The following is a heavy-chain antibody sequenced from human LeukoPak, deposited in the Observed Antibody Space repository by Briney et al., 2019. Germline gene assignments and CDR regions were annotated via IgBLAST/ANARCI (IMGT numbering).Heavy chain of an antibody. Sequence: PGGSLRFSCAASRFTFSSYSMNWVRQAPGKGLEWVSPISSSSSYIYYADSMKGRFTISRDNAKKSLYLQMNSLRAEDTAVYYCARGDPDISFGVAGEAFDIWGQGTMVTVSS. CDR2: ISSSSSYI. D-gene: IGHD3-3*01. J-gene: IGHJ3*02. CDR1: RFTFSSYS. CDR3: ARGDPDISFGVAGEAFDI. V-gene: IGHV3-21*01.